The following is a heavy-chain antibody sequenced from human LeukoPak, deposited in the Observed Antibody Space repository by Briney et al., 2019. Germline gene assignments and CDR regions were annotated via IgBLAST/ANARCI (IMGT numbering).Heavy chain of an antibody. CDR3: ARDYYQYCSRTNYYSYGMDV. J-gene: IGHJ6*02. Sequence: PGGSLRLSCAASGFTFSSYSMNWVRQAPGKGLEWVSCISISSSTIYYADSVKGRFAISRDNAKNSLYLQMNSLRAEDTAVYYCARDYYQYCSRTNYYSYGMDVWGQGTTVTVSS. V-gene: IGHV3-48*04. CDR1: GFTFSSYS. D-gene: IGHD2-2*01. CDR2: ISISSSTI.